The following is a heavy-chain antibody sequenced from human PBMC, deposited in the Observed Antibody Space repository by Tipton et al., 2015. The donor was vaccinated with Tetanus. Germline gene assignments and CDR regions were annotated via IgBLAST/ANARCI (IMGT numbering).Heavy chain of an antibody. V-gene: IGHV5-51*01. CDR1: GYTFTNAW. J-gene: IGHJ4*02. CDR3: ARQKGY. Sequence: QSGAEVKKPGESLKISCQASGYTFTNAWIGWVRQMPGKGLEWMGVIYPGDSSTIYSPSFQGLVTISVDKSITTTYLRWTSLKASDSAMYYCARQKGYWGQGTLVTVSS. CDR2: IYPGDSST.